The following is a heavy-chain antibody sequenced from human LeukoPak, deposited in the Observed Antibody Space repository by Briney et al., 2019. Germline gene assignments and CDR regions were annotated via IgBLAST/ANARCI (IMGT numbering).Heavy chain of an antibody. D-gene: IGHD5-18*01. V-gene: IGHV3-30*19. Sequence: GGSLRLSCAASGFTFSSYGMHWVRQAPGKGLEWVAVISYDGSNKYYADSVKGRFTISRDNSKNTLYLQMNSLRAEDTAVYYCARDLIIQLWCFDYWGQGTLVTVSS. CDR1: GFTFSSYG. J-gene: IGHJ4*02. CDR2: ISYDGSNK. CDR3: ARDLIIQLWCFDY.